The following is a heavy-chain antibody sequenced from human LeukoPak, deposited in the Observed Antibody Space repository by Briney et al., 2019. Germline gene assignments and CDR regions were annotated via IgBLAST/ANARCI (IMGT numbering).Heavy chain of an antibody. Sequence: SETLSLTCAVYGVSFSGYYWSWIRQPPGKGLEWIGYIYYSGSTNYNPSLKSRVTISVDTSKNQFSLKLSSVTAADTAVYYCARGYYDILTSLGYYYYGMDVWGQGTTVTVSS. CDR3: ARGYYDILTSLGYYYYGMDV. D-gene: IGHD3-9*01. V-gene: IGHV4-59*01. CDR1: GVSFSGYY. CDR2: IYYSGST. J-gene: IGHJ6*02.